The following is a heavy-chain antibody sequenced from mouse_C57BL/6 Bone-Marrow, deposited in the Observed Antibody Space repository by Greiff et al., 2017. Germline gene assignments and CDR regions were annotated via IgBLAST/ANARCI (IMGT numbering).Heavy chain of an antibody. J-gene: IGHJ1*03. CDR3: ARVGVGPPLCWYFDV. CDR2: IDPSDSYT. V-gene: IGHV1-69*01. Sequence: VQLQQPGAELVMPGASVKLSCKASGYTFTSYWMHWVKQRPGQGLEWIGEIDPSDSYTNYTQKFKGKSTLTVDKSSSTAYMQLSSLTSEDSSVYSCARVGVGPPLCWYFDVWGTGTTVTVSS. CDR1: GYTFTSYW.